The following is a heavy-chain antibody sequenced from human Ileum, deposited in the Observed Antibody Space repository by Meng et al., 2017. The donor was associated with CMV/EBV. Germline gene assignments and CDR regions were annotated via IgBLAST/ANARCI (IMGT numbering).Heavy chain of an antibody. CDR1: GFTFSDYY. J-gene: IGHJ6*02. V-gene: IGHV3-11*01. Sequence: GESLKISCAASGFTFSDYYMSWIRQAPGKGLEWVSYISSSGSTIYYADSVKGRFTISRDNAKNSLYLQMNSQRAEDTAVYYCASSTVVRGYYYGMDVWGQGTTVTVSS. D-gene: IGHD4-23*01. CDR2: ISSSGSTI. CDR3: ASSTVVRGYYYGMDV.